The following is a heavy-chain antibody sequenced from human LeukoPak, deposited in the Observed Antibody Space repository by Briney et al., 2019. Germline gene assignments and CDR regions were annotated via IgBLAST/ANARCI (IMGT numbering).Heavy chain of an antibody. J-gene: IGHJ3*02. Sequence: AGGSLRLSCAASGFTISSYWMSWVRQVPGKGLESVAHIKQDGSETYYVDTVRGRFIISRDNAKNSLYLQMNSLRVEDTAVYHCARGPTDFDASDIWGHGTLVTVSS. CDR2: IKQDGSET. CDR3: ARGPTDFDASDI. CDR1: GFTISSYW. V-gene: IGHV3-7*01.